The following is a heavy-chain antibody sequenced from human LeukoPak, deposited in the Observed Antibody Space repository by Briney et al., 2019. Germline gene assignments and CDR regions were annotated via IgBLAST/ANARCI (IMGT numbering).Heavy chain of an antibody. J-gene: IGHJ3*02. CDR3: AREFHYYDSSGYYYGPVVAFDI. V-gene: IGHV4-4*07. CDR1: GGSISSYY. Sequence: NPSETLSLTCTVSGGSISSYYWSWIRQPAGKGLEWIGRIYTSGSTNYNPSLKSRVTMSVDTSKNQFSLKLSSVTAADTAVYYCAREFHYYDSSGYYYGPVVAFDIWGQGTMVTVSS. CDR2: IYTSGST. D-gene: IGHD3-22*01.